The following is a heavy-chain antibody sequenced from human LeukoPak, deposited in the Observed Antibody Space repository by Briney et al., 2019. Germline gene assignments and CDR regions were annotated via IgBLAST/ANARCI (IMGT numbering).Heavy chain of an antibody. CDR3: ARARDTCGDYPFDY. D-gene: IGHD4-17*01. CDR1: GFTFSSYS. CDR2: ISSSSSYI. Sequence: GGSLRLSCAASGFTFSSYSMNWVRQAPGKGLEWVSSISSSSSYIYYADSVKGRFTISRDNAKNSLYLQMNSLRAEDTAVYYCARARDTCGDYPFDYWGQGTLVTVSS. V-gene: IGHV3-21*01. J-gene: IGHJ4*02.